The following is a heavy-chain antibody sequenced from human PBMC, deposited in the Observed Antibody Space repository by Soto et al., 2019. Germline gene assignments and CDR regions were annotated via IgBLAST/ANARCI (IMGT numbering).Heavy chain of an antibody. Sequence: PVGSLRLSCSASGFPLGTHDMGWVRQAPGTGLEWVSSISGPGDKTYYSNAVTGRFTISRDNSKNTLHLQMESLRAEDTAIYYCARAKTYYGSKGWFDPCGQGTLVTVSS. CDR1: GFPLGTHD. J-gene: IGHJ5*02. D-gene: IGHD3-22*01. CDR2: ISGPGDKT. V-gene: IGHV3-23*01. CDR3: ARAKTYYGSKGWFDP.